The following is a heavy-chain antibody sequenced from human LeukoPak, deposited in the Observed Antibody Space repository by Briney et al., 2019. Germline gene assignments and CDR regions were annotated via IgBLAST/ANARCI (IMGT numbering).Heavy chain of an antibody. CDR3: ARNPQLRFLEWLQPYYFDY. V-gene: IGHV1-2*02. CDR1: GYTFTGYY. CDR2: INPNSGGT. J-gene: IGHJ4*02. D-gene: IGHD3-3*01. Sequence: ASVKVSCKASGYTFTGYYMHWVRQAPGQGLEWMGWINPNSGGTNYAQKFQGRVTMTRDTSISTAYMELSRLRSDDTAVYYCARNPQLRFLEWLQPYYFDYWGQGTLVTVSS.